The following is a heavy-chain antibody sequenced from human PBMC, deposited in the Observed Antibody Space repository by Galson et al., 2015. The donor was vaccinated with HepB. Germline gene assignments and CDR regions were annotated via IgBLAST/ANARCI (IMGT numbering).Heavy chain of an antibody. J-gene: IGHJ4*02. CDR3: ARPRYCSSATCTAAFDS. V-gene: IGHV4-39*01. D-gene: IGHD2-2*01. CDR1: GGSSVSSSHY. CDR2: IYYGGSGAK. Sequence: EILSLNCTVSGGSSVSSSHYRGWIRQPPGKGLEWIGRIYYGGSGAKLCNASLKSRVTIYVDPISDQFSLERGSVTAADTAVYYCARPRYCSSATCTAAFDSWGQGTLVTVSS.